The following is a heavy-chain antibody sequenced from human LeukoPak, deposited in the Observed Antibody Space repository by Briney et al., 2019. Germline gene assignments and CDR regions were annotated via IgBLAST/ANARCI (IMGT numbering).Heavy chain of an antibody. CDR1: GFTFSNAW. CDR2: IKSKTDGGTT. D-gene: IGHD3-9*01. Sequence: GGSLRLSCAASGFTFSNAWMSWVRQAPGKGLEWVGRIKSKTDGGTTDYAAPVKGRFTISRDDSKNTLYLQMNSLKTEDTAVYYCARDGILTGYYGRPGFDYWGQGTLVTVSS. CDR3: ARDGILTGYYGRPGFDY. V-gene: IGHV3-15*01. J-gene: IGHJ4*02.